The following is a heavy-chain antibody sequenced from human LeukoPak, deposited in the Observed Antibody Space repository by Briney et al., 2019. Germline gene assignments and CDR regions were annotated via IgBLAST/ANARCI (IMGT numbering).Heavy chain of an antibody. D-gene: IGHD1-7*01. CDR1: GGTFSSYA. J-gene: IGHJ5*02. CDR3: AREWNWNYGWFDP. CDR2: IIPIFGTA. Sequence: GASVKVSCKASGGTFSSYAISWVRQAPGQGLEWMGGIIPIFGTANYAQKFQGRVTITADESTSTAYMELRSLRSDDTAVYYCAREWNWNYGWFDPWGQGTLVTVSS. V-gene: IGHV1-69*13.